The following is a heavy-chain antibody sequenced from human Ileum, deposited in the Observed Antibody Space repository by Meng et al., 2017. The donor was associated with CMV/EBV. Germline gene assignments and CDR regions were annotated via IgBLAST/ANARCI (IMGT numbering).Heavy chain of an antibody. J-gene: IGHJ5*02. V-gene: IGHV2-5*02. CDR2: IYGEDDK. D-gene: IGHD6-19*01. CDR3: AYRRGGGSGWNWFGP. CDR1: VFSVTTNLG. Sequence: HSTVVECVPTRRKPTPTPARPCPFSVFSVTTNLGGCWTRGPPGKALGWFARIYGEDDKAYSSSLKSRLTILKDNSKNQVVLIMTDMDPADTATYYCAYRRGGGSGWNWFGPWGQGLLVTVSS.